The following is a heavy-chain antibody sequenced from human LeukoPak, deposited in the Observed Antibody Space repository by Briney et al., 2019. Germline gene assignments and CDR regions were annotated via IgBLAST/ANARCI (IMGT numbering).Heavy chain of an antibody. J-gene: IGHJ4*02. CDR2: ISSSSSYI. D-gene: IGHD3-3*01. V-gene: IGHV3-21*01. CDR1: EFTFSNFW. Sequence: GGSLRLSCSASEFTFSNFWMSWVRQAPGKGLEWVSSISSSSSYIYYADSVKGRFTISRDNAKNSLYLQMNSLRAEDTAVYYCARDGVDIKFCHFDYWGQGTLVTVSS. CDR3: ARDGVDIKFCHFDY.